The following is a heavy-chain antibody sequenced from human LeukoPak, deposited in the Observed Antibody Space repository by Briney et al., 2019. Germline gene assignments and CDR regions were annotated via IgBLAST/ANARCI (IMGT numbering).Heavy chain of an antibody. CDR1: GFTFSTYG. CDR2: ISDSGRTT. J-gene: IGHJ3*01. D-gene: IGHD3-3*01. Sequence: PGGSLRLSCAAAGFTFSTYGMSLVRQAPGKGLEWVSVISDSGRTTFYVDSVKGRFTISRDNSKNTLYLQMNSLRAEDTAVYYCAKDYSTIFGVATTWGQGTMVIVSS. CDR3: AKDYSTIFGVATT. V-gene: IGHV3-23*01.